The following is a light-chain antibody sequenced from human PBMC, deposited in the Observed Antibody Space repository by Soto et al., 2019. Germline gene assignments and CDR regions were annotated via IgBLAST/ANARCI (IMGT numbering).Light chain of an antibody. J-gene: IGKJ3*01. CDR2: GAS. Sequence: EIVMTQSPATLSVSPGERATLSCRASQSVSSNLAWYQQKPGQAPRLLIYGASTRAPGIPARFSGSGSGTELTLTISSLQSEDFAVYYCQKYNNWPPFTFGPGTKVDIK. CDR3: QKYNNWPPFT. V-gene: IGKV3-15*01. CDR1: QSVSSN.